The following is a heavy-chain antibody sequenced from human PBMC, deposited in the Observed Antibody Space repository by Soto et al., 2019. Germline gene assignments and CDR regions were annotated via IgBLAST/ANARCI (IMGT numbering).Heavy chain of an antibody. CDR2: IYYSGST. Sequence: SETLSLTCTVSGGSISSSSYYWGWIRQPPGKGLEWIGSIYYSGSTYYNPSLKSRVTISVDTSKNQFSLKLSSVTAAVTAVYYCARKDYYGSGSYYNEKHNWFDPWGQGTLVTVSS. V-gene: IGHV4-39*01. CDR1: GGSISSSSYY. D-gene: IGHD3-10*01. CDR3: ARKDYYGSGSYYNEKHNWFDP. J-gene: IGHJ5*02.